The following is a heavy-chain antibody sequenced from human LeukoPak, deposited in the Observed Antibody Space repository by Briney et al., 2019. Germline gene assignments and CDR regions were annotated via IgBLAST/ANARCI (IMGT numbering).Heavy chain of an antibody. CDR2: VHPDTGYA. V-gene: IGHV1-8*01. J-gene: IGHJ5*02. CDR3: ARGPRNDP. Sequence: EASVNVCFTTSGYPFTTYEINWVRQAAGQGLEWMGWVHPDTGYADYAQKFQGRVTMTSDTSISTAYMELSSLSSDDTAVYFCARGPRNDPWGQGTLVTVSS. D-gene: IGHD1-14*01. CDR1: GYPFTTYE.